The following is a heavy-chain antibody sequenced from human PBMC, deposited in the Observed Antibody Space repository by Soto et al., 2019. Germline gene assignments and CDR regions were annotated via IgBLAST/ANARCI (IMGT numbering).Heavy chain of an antibody. CDR3: ARHVGYCSSTSCYASVFRYDVLDI. V-gene: IGHV4-39*01. J-gene: IGHJ3*02. Sequence: QLQLQESGPGLVKPSETLSLTCTVSGGSISSSSYYWGWIRQPPGKGLEWIGSIYYSGSTYYNPSLKSRVTISVDTSKNQFSLKLSSVTAADTAVYYCARHVGYCSSTSCYASVFRYDVLDIWGQGTMVTVSS. CDR2: IYYSGST. D-gene: IGHD2-2*01. CDR1: GGSISSSSYY.